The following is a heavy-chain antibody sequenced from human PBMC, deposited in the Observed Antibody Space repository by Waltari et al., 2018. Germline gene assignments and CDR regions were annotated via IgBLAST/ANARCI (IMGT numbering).Heavy chain of an antibody. CDR1: GGSISSSSYY. CDR3: ARRRRAGAYDAFDI. CDR2: IYYSGST. D-gene: IGHD1-26*01. Sequence: QLQLQESGPGLVKPSETPSLTCTVSGGSISSSSYYWGWIRQPPGKGLEWIGSIYYSGSTYYNPSRKSRGTISVDTSKNQFSLKLSSGTAADTAVYYCARRRRAGAYDAFDIWGQGTMVTVSS. J-gene: IGHJ3*02. V-gene: IGHV4-39*01.